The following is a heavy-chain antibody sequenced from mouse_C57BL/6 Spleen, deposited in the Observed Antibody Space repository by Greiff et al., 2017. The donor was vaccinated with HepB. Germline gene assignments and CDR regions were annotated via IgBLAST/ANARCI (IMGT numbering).Heavy chain of an antibody. V-gene: IGHV1-76*01. J-gene: IGHJ2*02. CDR2: IYPGSGNT. CDR1: GYTFTDYY. CDR3: ARAAAGDY. Sequence: VQLQQSGAELVRPGASVKLSCKASGYTFTDYYIHWVKQRPGQGLEWIARIYPGSGNTYYNEKFKGKATLTAAKSSSTAYMHLSSLTSEDSAVYFCARAAAGDYWGQVTSLTVSS.